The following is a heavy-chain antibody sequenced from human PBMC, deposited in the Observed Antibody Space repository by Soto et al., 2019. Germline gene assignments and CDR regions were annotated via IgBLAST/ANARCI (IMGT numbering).Heavy chain of an antibody. Sequence: QVQLVQSGAEVKKPGASVKVSCKASGYTLSDANINWVRQAPRQGPEWMGIINPRADSTNYAQKFQGRVTLTRDTSTSTVYRELSSLRSEDTAVYYCARDLRAGGDYWGQGTLVTVSS. CDR2: INPRADST. D-gene: IGHD1-26*01. CDR1: GYTLSDAN. V-gene: IGHV1-46*01. J-gene: IGHJ4*02. CDR3: ARDLRAGGDY.